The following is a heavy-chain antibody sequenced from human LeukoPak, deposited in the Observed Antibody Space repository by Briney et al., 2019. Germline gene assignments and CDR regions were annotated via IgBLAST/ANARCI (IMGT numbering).Heavy chain of an antibody. V-gene: IGHV3-21*01. Sequence: GGSLRLSCAASGFTFSSYSMNWVRQAPGKGLGWVSSISSSSSYIYYADSVKSRFTISRDNAKNSLYLQMNSLRAEDTAVYYCARVGVYSSSSAGRFDPWGQGTLVTVSS. CDR1: GFTFSSYS. J-gene: IGHJ5*02. D-gene: IGHD6-6*01. CDR3: ARVGVYSSSSAGRFDP. CDR2: ISSSSSYI.